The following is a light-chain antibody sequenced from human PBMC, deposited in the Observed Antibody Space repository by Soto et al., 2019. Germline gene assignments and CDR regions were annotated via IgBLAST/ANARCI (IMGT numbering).Light chain of an antibody. V-gene: IGKV1-5*03. CDR2: KAS. Sequence: DIQMTQSPSTLSGSVGDRVTITCRASQTISSWLAWYQQKPGKAPKLLIYKASTLKSGVPSRVSGSGSGTEFNLNISGLQLDDVATYYCQHYNSYSEAFGQGTNVELK. J-gene: IGKJ1*01. CDR3: QHYNSYSEA. CDR1: QTISSW.